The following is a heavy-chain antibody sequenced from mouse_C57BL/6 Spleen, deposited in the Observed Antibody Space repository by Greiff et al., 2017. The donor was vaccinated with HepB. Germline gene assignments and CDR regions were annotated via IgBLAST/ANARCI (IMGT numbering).Heavy chain of an antibody. V-gene: IGHV1-69*01. Sequence: QVQLQQPGAELVMPGASVKLSCKASGYTFTSYWMHWVKQRPGQGLEWIGEIDPSDSYTNYNQKFKGKSTLTVDKSSSTAYMQLSSLTSEDSAVYYCARGNYYDSSTFDYWGQGTTLTVSS. D-gene: IGHD1-1*01. CDR2: IDPSDSYT. J-gene: IGHJ2*01. CDR1: GYTFTSYW. CDR3: ARGNYYDSSTFDY.